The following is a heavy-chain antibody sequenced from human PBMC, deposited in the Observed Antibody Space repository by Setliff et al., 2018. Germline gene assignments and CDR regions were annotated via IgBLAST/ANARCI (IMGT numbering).Heavy chain of an antibody. CDR3: ARQPEGGYYDSSGWYSMAAWFDP. Sequence: PSETLSLTCTVSGGSISSGSYYWSWIRQPAGKGLEWIGHIYTSGSTNYNPSLKSRVTISVDTSKNQFSLKLSSVTAADTAVDYCARQPEGGYYDSSGWYSMAAWFDPWGQGTLVTVSS. V-gene: IGHV4-61*09. J-gene: IGHJ5*02. CDR1: GGSISSGSYY. CDR2: IYTSGST. D-gene: IGHD3-22*01.